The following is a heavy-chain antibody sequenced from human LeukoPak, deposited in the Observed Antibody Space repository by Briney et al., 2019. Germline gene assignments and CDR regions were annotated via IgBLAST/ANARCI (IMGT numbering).Heavy chain of an antibody. J-gene: IGHJ4*02. D-gene: IGHD3-22*01. CDR1: GGSISSGSYY. Sequence: SETLSLTCTVSGGSISSGSYYWSWIRQPAGKGLEWIGRIYTSGSTNYNPSLKSRVTISVDTSKNQFSLKLSSVTAADTAVYYCASMRITMIVDWGQGTLVTVSS. CDR3: ASMRITMIVD. CDR2: IYTSGST. V-gene: IGHV4-61*02.